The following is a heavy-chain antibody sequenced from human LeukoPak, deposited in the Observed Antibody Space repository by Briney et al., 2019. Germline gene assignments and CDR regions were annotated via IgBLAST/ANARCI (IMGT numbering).Heavy chain of an antibody. J-gene: IGHJ4*02. Sequence: GGSLRLSCAASGFTFSDYYVSWIRQAPGKGLEWVSYISSSGSTIYYADSVKGRFTISRDNAKNSLYLQMNSLRAEDTAVYYCARDLHCGGDCYPLTYWGQGTLVTVSS. CDR3: ARDLHCGGDCYPLTY. CDR1: GFTFSDYY. D-gene: IGHD2-21*01. CDR2: ISSSGSTI. V-gene: IGHV3-11*04.